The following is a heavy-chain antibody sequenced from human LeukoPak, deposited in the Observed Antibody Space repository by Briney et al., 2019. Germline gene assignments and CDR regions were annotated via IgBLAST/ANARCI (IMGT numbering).Heavy chain of an antibody. D-gene: IGHD1-26*01. Sequence: ASVKVSCKASGYTFASYGISWVRQAPGQGLEWMGWISAYNGNTNYAQKLQGRVTMTTDTSTSTAYMELRSLRSDDTAVYYCARSSYHSGSYLPDYWGQGTLVTVSS. J-gene: IGHJ4*02. CDR3: ARSSYHSGSYLPDY. CDR1: GYTFASYG. V-gene: IGHV1-18*01. CDR2: ISAYNGNT.